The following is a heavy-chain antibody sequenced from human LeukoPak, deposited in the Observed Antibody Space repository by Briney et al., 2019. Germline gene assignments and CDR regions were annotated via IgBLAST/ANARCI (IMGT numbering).Heavy chain of an antibody. Sequence: TGGSLRLSCAASGFTFSSYAMSWVRQAPGKGLEWVSAISGSGGSTYYADSVKGRFTISRDNSKNTLYLQMNSLRAEDTAVYYCATRPPLYGDPYYFDYWGQGTLVTVSS. CDR2: ISGSGGST. CDR3: ATRPPLYGDPYYFDY. D-gene: IGHD4-17*01. V-gene: IGHV3-23*01. J-gene: IGHJ4*02. CDR1: GFTFSSYA.